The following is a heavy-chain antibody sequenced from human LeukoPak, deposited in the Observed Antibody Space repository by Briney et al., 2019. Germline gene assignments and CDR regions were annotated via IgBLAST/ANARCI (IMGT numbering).Heavy chain of an antibody. V-gene: IGHV4-34*01. CDR1: GGSFSGYY. J-gene: IGHJ4*02. CDR2: INHSGST. D-gene: IGHD2-15*01. CDR3: ARVPTVGVGVDY. Sequence: SETLSLTCAVYGGSFSGYYWSWIRQPPGKGLEWIGEINHSGSTNYNPSLKSRVTISVDTSKNQFSLKLSSVTAADTAVYYCARVPTVGVGVDYWGQGTLVTVSS.